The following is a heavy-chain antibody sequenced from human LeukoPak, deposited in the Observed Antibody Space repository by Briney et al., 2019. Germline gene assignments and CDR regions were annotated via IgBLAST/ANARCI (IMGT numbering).Heavy chain of an antibody. V-gene: IGHV3-21*01. CDR3: ARDYYGSRGDFDY. Sequence: GGSLRLSCAAYGFTFSSYSMNWVRQAPGKGLEWVSSISSSSSYIYYADSVKGRFTISRDNAKNSLYLQMNSLRAEDTAVYYCARDYYGSRGDFDYWGQGTLVTVSS. CDR2: ISSSSSYI. D-gene: IGHD3-22*01. J-gene: IGHJ4*02. CDR1: GFTFSSYS.